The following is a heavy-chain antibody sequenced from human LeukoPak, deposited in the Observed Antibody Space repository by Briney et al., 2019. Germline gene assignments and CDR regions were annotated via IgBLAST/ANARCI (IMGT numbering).Heavy chain of an antibody. CDR1: GGSISSSSYY. V-gene: IGHV4-39*01. D-gene: IGHD3-22*01. CDR3: ARFVSTMIVESIDY. J-gene: IGHJ4*02. CDR2: IYYSGST. Sequence: SETLSLTCTVSGGSISSSSYYWGWIRQPPGKGLEWIGSIYYSGSTYYNPSLKSRVTISVDTSKNQFSLKLSSVTAADTAVYYCARFVSTMIVESIDYWGQGTLVTVSS.